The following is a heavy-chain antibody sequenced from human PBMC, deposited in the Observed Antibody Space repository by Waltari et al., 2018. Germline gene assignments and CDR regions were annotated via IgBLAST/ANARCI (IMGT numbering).Heavy chain of an antibody. J-gene: IGHJ4*02. V-gene: IGHV3-74*01. D-gene: IGHD2-21*01. CDR3: ARDTPGDGIDY. Sequence: EVQLVESGGGLVQPGGSLRLSCAASGFTFSDYWMHWVRQVPGKGLLWDSQVNSAGTGSSYADSVKGRVTISRDNARNILYLQMNSLTVEDTAVYYCARDTPGDGIDYWGQGTLVTVSP. CDR2: VNSAGTGS. CDR1: GFTFSDYW.